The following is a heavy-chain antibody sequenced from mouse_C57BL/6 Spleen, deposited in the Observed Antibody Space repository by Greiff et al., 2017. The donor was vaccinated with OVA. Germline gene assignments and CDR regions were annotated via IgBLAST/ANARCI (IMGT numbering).Heavy chain of an antibody. CDR3: AREIYYGSSYYAMDY. V-gene: IGHV1-82*01. CDR2: IYPGDGDT. CDR1: GYAFSSSW. D-gene: IGHD1-1*01. J-gene: IGHJ4*01. Sequence: VQLQQSGPELVKPGASVKISCKASGYAFSSSWMNWVKQRPGKGLEWIGRIYPGDGDTNYNGKFKGKATLTADKSSSTAYMQLSSLTSEDSAVYFCAREIYYGSSYYAMDYWGQGTSVTVSS.